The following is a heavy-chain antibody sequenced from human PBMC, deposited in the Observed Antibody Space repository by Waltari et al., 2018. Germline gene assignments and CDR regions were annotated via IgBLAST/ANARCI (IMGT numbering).Heavy chain of an antibody. Sequence: QLHLQESGPGRVKPSQTLSLTCSVAGGSIRRGHGDWRWIRQPPGKGPEWIGYIDHSGRTDYNPSLRSRVTISVDTSKNQFSLRLRSVTATDTAVYYCARSLAGLFEALDIWGQGTRVTVSS. CDR3: ARSLAGLFEALDI. CDR1: GGSIRRGHGD. D-gene: IGHD3-10*01. J-gene: IGHJ3*02. V-gene: IGHV4-30-4*08. CDR2: IDHSGRT.